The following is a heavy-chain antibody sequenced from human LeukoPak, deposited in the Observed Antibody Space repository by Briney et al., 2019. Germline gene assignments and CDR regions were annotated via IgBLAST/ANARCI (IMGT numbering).Heavy chain of an antibody. D-gene: IGHD1-26*01. CDR2: MNPNSGNT. CDR3: ARVVGATDYYYYYMDV. J-gene: IGHJ6*03. Sequence: GASVKVSCKASGYTFTSYDINWVRQATGQGLEWMGWMNPNSGNTGYAQKFQGRVTMTRNTSISTAYMELSSLRSEDTAVYYCARVVGATDYYYYYMDVWGKGTTVTVSS. CDR1: GYTFTSYD. V-gene: IGHV1-8*01.